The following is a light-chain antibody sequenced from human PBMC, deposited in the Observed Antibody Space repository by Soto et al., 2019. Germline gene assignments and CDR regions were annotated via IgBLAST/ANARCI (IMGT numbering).Light chain of an antibody. CDR3: QQTHAVPLT. J-gene: IGKJ5*01. V-gene: IGKV1-27*01. Sequence: DIQMTQSPASLSVSVGDRVTITCRASQDIRNYLAWYQQKPGKVPKLLIYAASTLQSGVPSRFSGSGYGTDFTLTINNLHPEDSATYYCQQTHAVPLTFGQGTRLEIK. CDR1: QDIRNY. CDR2: AAS.